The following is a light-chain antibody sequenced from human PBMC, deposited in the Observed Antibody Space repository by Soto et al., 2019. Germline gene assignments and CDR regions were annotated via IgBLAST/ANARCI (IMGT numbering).Light chain of an antibody. Sequence: QSVLTQPASVSGSPGESITIACTGTSSDIGRYNYVSWFQQHAGKVPKLVRFEVNYRPSGVSDRFSASKSGHTASLTITALPAEDEADYYCTSCITANTRCVFGSGTKVTVL. J-gene: IGLJ1*01. V-gene: IGLV2-14*01. CDR2: EVN. CDR3: TSCITANTRCV. CDR1: SSDIGRYNY.